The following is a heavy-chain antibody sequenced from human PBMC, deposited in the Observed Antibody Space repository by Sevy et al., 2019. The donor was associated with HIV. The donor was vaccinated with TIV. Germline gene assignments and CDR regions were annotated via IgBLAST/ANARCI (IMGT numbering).Heavy chain of an antibody. V-gene: IGHV4-39*01. D-gene: IGHD2-2*03. CDR1: GGSISSSSYY. Sequence: SETLSLTCTVSGGSISSSSYYWGWIRQPPGKGLEWIGSIYYSGSTYYNPSLKSRVTISVDTSKNQFSLKLSSVTAADTAVYYCASPDGFRDYWGQGTLVTVSS. CDR3: ASPDGFRDY. J-gene: IGHJ4*02. CDR2: IYYSGST.